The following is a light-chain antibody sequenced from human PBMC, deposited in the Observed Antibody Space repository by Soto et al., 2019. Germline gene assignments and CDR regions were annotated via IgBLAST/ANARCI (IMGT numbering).Light chain of an antibody. Sequence: DIQMTQSPSSLSASVGDRVTITCRASQSISSYLNWYQQKPGKAPKLLIYAASSLQSGVPSRFSGSGSGTEFTLTISSLQPEDFATYYCQQSYSTPPKFGQGTRLEIK. CDR3: QQSYSTPPK. CDR1: QSISSY. CDR2: AAS. V-gene: IGKV1-39*01. J-gene: IGKJ5*01.